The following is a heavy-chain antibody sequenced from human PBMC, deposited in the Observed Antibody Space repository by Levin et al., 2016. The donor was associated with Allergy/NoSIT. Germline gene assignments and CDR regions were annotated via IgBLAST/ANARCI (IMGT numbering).Heavy chain of an antibody. CDR3: ARTSRDRSVIPPIFYMDV. D-gene: IGHD1-14*01. CDR2: IYYDGSNA. Sequence: WIRQPPGKGLEWVAVIYYDGSNANYGDSVRGRFTISRDNSKNMLFLQMTSLRGEDSGVYFCARTSRDRSVIPPIFYMDVWGEGTTVTVSS. J-gene: IGHJ6*03. V-gene: IGHV3-33*01.